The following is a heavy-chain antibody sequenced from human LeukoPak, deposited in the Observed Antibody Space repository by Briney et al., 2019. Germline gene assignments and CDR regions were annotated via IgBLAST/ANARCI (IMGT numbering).Heavy chain of an antibody. CDR3: AKDSGGWSYAFDI. J-gene: IGHJ3*02. CDR2: ISWNSGSI. V-gene: IGHV3-9*03. CDR1: GFTFDDYA. D-gene: IGHD2-15*01. Sequence: TGGSLRLSCAASGFTFDDYAMHWVRQAPGKGLEWVSGISWNSGSIGYADSVKGRFTISRDNAKNSLYLQMNSLRAEDMALYYCAKDSGGWSYAFDIWGQGTMVTVSS.